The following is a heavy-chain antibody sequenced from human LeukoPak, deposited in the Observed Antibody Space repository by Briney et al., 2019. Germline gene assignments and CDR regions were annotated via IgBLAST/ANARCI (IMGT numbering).Heavy chain of an antibody. D-gene: IGHD7-27*01. CDR2: ISYSGRT. Sequence: SETLSLTCTVSGVSIVRHYWIWIRQPPGKGLEWIGHISYSGRTNYNPSLKSRVTISVDTSKNQVSFRLSSVNAADTAVYYCARDGEGDEGWDYWGQGTLVTASS. J-gene: IGHJ4*02. CDR1: GVSIVRHY. CDR3: ARDGEGDEGWDY. V-gene: IGHV4-59*11.